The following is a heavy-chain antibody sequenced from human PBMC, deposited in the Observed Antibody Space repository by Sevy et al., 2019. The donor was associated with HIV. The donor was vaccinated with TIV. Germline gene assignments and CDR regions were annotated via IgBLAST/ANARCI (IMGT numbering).Heavy chain of an antibody. V-gene: IGHV3-15*01. J-gene: IGHJ5*02. CDR2: IKSKTDGGTT. CDR1: GFTFSNAW. D-gene: IGHD2-2*02. CDR3: TTQIPHCSSTSCYTFWFDP. Sequence: GGSLRLSCAASGFTFSNAWMSWVRQAPGKGLEWVGRIKSKTDGGTTDYTAPVKGRFTISRDDSKNTRYQQMSSLKTEDTAVYYCTTQIPHCSSTSCYTFWFDPWGQGALVTVSS.